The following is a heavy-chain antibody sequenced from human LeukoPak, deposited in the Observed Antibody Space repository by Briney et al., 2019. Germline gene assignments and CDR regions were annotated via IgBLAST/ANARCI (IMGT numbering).Heavy chain of an antibody. Sequence: GGSLRLSCAASGFTFSSYSTNWVRQAPGKGLEWVGRIKSKTDGGTTDYAAPVEGRFTISRDDSKNTLYLQMNSLKTEDTAVYYCTTDLDYYDSSGYSSADYWGQGTLVTVSS. CDR3: TTDLDYYDSSGYSSADY. J-gene: IGHJ4*02. V-gene: IGHV3-15*01. D-gene: IGHD3-22*01. CDR1: GFTFSSYS. CDR2: IKSKTDGGTT.